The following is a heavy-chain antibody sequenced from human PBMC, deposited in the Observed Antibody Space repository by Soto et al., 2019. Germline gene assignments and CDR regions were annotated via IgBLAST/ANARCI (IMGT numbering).Heavy chain of an antibody. Sequence: SVKVSCKASGFTFTSSAVQWVRQARGQRLEWIGWIVVGSGNTNYAQKFQERVTITRDMSTSTAYMELSSLRSEDTAVYYCAVSIVVVVAATEDGMDVWGQGTTVTVSS. CDR1: GFTFTSSA. CDR2: IVVGSGNT. V-gene: IGHV1-58*01. CDR3: AVSIVVVVAATEDGMDV. J-gene: IGHJ6*02. D-gene: IGHD2-15*01.